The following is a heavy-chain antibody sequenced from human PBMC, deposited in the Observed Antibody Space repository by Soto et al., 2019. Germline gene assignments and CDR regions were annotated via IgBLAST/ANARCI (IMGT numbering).Heavy chain of an antibody. J-gene: IGHJ6*02. Sequence: SVKVSCKASGYTFTSYGISWVRQAPGQGLEWMGWISAYNGNTNYAQKLQGRVTMTTDTSTSTAYVELRSLRSDDTAVYYCARVGYCNTTDCLFYYYHYGMDVWGQGTTVTVSS. CDR3: ARVGYCNTTDCLFYYYHYGMDV. CDR2: ISAYNGNT. CDR1: GYTFTSYG. V-gene: IGHV1-18*01. D-gene: IGHD2-15*01.